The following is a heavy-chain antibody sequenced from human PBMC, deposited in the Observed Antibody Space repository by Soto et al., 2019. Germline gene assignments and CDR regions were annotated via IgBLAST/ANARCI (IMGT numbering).Heavy chain of an antibody. V-gene: IGHV1-69*13. CDR2: IIPIFGTA. D-gene: IGHD3-10*01. J-gene: IGHJ6*02. CDR3: ARKMVRGVHYYYYGMDV. Sequence: SVKVSCKASGGTFSSYAISWVRRAPGQGLEWMGGIIPIFGTANYAQKFQGRVTITADESTSTAYMELSSLRSEDTAVYYCARKMVRGVHYYYYGMDVWGQGTTVTVSS. CDR1: GGTFSSYA.